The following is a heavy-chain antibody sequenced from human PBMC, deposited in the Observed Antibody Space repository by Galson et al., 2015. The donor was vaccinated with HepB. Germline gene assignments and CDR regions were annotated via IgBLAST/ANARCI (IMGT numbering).Heavy chain of an antibody. Sequence: SVKVSCKASGYTFTSYGISWVRQAPGQGLEWMGWISAYNGNTNYAQKPQGRVTMTTDTSTSTVYMELSSLRSEDTAVYYCARDYPDISGTHPWGAFDIWGQGTMVTVSS. CDR2: ISAYNGNT. D-gene: IGHD6-19*01. J-gene: IGHJ3*02. V-gene: IGHV1-18*04. CDR3: ARDYPDISGTHPWGAFDI. CDR1: GYTFTSYG.